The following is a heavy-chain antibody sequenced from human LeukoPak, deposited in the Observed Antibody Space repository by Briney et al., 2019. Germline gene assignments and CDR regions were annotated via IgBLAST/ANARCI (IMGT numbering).Heavy chain of an antibody. V-gene: IGHV4-34*01. J-gene: IGHJ5*02. D-gene: IGHD2-2*01. CDR1: GGSFSGYY. Sequence: PSETLSLTCAVYGGSFSGYYWSWIRQPPGKGLEWIGEINHSGSTNYNPSLKSRVTISVDTSKNQFSLKLSSVTAADTAVYYCASIGRSSTSCYHNWFDPWGQGTLVTVSS. CDR3: ASIGRSSTSCYHNWFDP. CDR2: INHSGST.